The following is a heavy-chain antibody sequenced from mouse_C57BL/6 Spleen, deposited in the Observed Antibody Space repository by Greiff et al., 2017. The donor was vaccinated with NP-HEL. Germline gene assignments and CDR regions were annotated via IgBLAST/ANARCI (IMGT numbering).Heavy chain of an antibody. D-gene: IGHD2-4*01. Sequence: QVQLQQPGAELVRPGSSVKLSCKASGYTFTSYWMHWVKQRPIQGLEWIGNIDPSDSETHYNQKFKDKATLTVDKSSSTAYMQLSSLTSEDSAVYYCALYDYDYAMDYWGQGTSVTVSS. V-gene: IGHV1-52*01. CDR3: ALYDYDYAMDY. J-gene: IGHJ4*01. CDR2: IDPSDSET. CDR1: GYTFTSYW.